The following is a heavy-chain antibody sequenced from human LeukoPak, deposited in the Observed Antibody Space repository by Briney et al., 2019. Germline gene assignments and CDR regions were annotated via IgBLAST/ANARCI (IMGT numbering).Heavy chain of an antibody. J-gene: IGHJ4*02. Sequence: SETLSLTCTVSGGSISSYYWSWIRQPAGKGLEWIGRIYTSGSTNYNPSLKSRVTMSVDTSKNQFSLKLSSVTAADTAVYYCAREGWRNAVAGRLFYFDYWGQGTLVTVSS. CDR3: AREGWRNAVAGRLFYFDY. CDR2: IYTSGST. CDR1: GGSISSYY. V-gene: IGHV4-4*07. D-gene: IGHD6-19*01.